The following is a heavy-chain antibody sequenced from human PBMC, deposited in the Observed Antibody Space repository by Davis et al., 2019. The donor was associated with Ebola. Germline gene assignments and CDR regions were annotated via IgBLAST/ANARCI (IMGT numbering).Heavy chain of an antibody. Sequence: SETLSLTCTVSGGSISSYYWSWIRQPPGKGLEWIGYIYYSGSTNYNPSLKSRVTISVDTSKNQFSLKLSSVTAADTAVYYCARGPNYVWGSYRYTAWGQGTLVTVSS. J-gene: IGHJ4*02. CDR1: GGSISSYY. D-gene: IGHD3-16*02. CDR3: ARGPNYVWGSYRYTA. V-gene: IGHV4-59*12. CDR2: IYYSGST.